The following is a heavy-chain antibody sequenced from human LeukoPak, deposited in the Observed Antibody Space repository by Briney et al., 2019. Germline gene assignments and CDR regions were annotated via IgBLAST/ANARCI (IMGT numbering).Heavy chain of an antibody. D-gene: IGHD2-15*01. CDR1: GFTFSSYA. J-gene: IGHJ4*02. Sequence: LPGGSLRLSCAASGFTFSSYAMSWVRQAPGKGLEWVSAISGSGGSTYYADSVKGRFTISRDNSKNTLYLQMNSLRAEDTAVYCCAKGGYCSGGSCYSDYFDYWGQGTLVTVSS. CDR2: ISGSGGST. CDR3: AKGGYCSGGSCYSDYFDY. V-gene: IGHV3-23*01.